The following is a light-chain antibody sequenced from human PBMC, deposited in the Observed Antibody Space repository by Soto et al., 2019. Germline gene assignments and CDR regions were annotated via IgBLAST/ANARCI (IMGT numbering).Light chain of an antibody. CDR2: AAS. V-gene: IGKV3-20*01. Sequence: EIVLTQSPGTLSLSPGERATLSCRASQSVSTRSLAWYQQRPGQAPRLLIYAASTRATGIPDRFSGSGSGTDFTLTISRPEPEDFEVFYCQRYTSPGRFGGGTKVDIK. J-gene: IGKJ4*01. CDR3: QRYTSPGR. CDR1: QSVSTRS.